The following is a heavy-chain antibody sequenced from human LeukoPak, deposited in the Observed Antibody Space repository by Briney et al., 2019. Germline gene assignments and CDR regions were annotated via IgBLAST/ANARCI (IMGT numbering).Heavy chain of an antibody. Sequence: GGSLRLSCAASGFTFTNYWMNWVRQAPGKGLEWVSAISGSGGSTYYADSVKGRFTISRDNSKNTLYLQMNSLRAEDTAVYYCAKDRDREYFQHWGQGTLVTVSS. J-gene: IGHJ1*01. CDR2: ISGSGGST. V-gene: IGHV3-23*01. CDR3: AKDRDREYFQH. CDR1: GFTFTNYW.